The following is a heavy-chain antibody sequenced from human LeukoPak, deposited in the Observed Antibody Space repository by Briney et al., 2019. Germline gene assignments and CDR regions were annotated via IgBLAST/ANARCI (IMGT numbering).Heavy chain of an antibody. D-gene: IGHD5-24*01. Sequence: GESLKISCKGSGYSFTSYWIGWVRQMPGKGLEWVGIINPGDSDTRYGQSFRGQVIISADKSISTAYLQWSSLKASDTAMYFCVRGSFGYNYAYWGQGTQVTVSS. J-gene: IGHJ4*02. CDR2: INPGDSDT. CDR3: VRGSFGYNYAY. CDR1: GYSFTSYW. V-gene: IGHV5-51*01.